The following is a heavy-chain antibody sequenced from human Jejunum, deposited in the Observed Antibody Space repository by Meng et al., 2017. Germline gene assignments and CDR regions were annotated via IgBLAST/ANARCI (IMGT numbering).Heavy chain of an antibody. CDR2: INPNSGDT. D-gene: IGHD3-10*01. CDR3: ARQGRPGGGSGPTFDY. V-gene: IGHV1-2*06. J-gene: IGHJ4*02. CDR1: GYTFIDHF. Sequence: HVQLGQLGDEVKNAGASVKVSCKASGYTFIDHFMHWVRQAPGQGLEWMGRINPNSGDTDLAQKFLDRVTMTRDTSITTAYMELSSLTSDDTAVYFCARQGRPGGGSGPTFDYWGQGSLVTVSS.